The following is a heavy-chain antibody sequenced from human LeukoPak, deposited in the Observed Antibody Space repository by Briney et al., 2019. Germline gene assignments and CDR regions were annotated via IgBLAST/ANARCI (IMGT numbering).Heavy chain of an antibody. CDR3: AREGYDSSGYYDY. CDR1: GFTVSSNY. J-gene: IGHJ4*02. CDR2: IYSGGST. Sequence: PGGSLRLSCAASGFTVSSNYMSWVRQAPGKGLEWVSVIYSGGSTYYADSVKGRFTISRDNSKNTLYLQMNSLRAEDTAVCYCAREGYDSSGYYDYWGQGTLVTVSS. V-gene: IGHV3-53*01. D-gene: IGHD3-22*01.